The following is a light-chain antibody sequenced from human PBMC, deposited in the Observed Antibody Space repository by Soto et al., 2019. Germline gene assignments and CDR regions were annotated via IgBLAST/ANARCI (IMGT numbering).Light chain of an antibody. CDR1: QRVSDSY. CDR3: QQYNNPPRT. V-gene: IGKV3-20*01. CDR2: AAS. Sequence: IVLTQTTGTLCVSPGERATLSCRASQRVSDSYLAWYQHKPGQAPRLLMYAASNRATGIPDRFSGSGSGTAFTLTISSMEPEDFAVYYCQQYNNPPRTFCGGTKVDIK. J-gene: IGKJ4*01.